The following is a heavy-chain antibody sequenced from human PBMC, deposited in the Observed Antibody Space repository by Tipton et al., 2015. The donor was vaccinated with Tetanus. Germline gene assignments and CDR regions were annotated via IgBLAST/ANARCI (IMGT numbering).Heavy chain of an antibody. CDR2: MYSGGDT. CDR1: GFAFDKYA. Sequence: SLRLSCTASGFAFDKYAMSWVRQAPGKGLEWVSVMYSGGDTYYVDSVKGRFSISRDNAKNTLYLQMNSLRVEDTAVYYCVRDGGSSGWLAYWGQGTLVTVSS. J-gene: IGHJ4*02. V-gene: IGHV3-53*01. D-gene: IGHD6-19*01. CDR3: VRDGGSSGWLAY.